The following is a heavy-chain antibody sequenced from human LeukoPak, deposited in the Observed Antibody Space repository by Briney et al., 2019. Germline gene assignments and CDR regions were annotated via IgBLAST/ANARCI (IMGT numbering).Heavy chain of an antibody. D-gene: IGHD1-20*01. J-gene: IGHJ4*02. V-gene: IGHV3-74*01. CDR3: LRDLNWSLDQ. CDR2: IKSDGITI. CDR1: GFTFSNYM. Sequence: GGSLRLSCAASGFTFSNYMMHWVRQAPGKGLVRVSRIKSDGITITYADSVKGRFTISRDNAKNTLYLQMNSLRAEDTAVYYCLRDLNWSLDQWGQGTLVTVSS.